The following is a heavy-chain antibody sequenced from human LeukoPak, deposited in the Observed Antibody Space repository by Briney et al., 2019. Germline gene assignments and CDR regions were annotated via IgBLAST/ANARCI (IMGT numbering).Heavy chain of an antibody. D-gene: IGHD5-24*01. J-gene: IGHJ4*02. CDR1: GFTFSSYS. CDR3: AKDVTSNEYKYGDYVS. CDR2: ISGSGGRT. Sequence: GGSLRLSCAASGFTFSSYSMNWVRQAPGKGLEWVSAISGSGGRTYYANSAKGRFTVSRDNSKNTLYLQMNGLRAEDTAVYYCAKDVTSNEYKYGDYVSWGQGTLVTVSS. V-gene: IGHV3-23*01.